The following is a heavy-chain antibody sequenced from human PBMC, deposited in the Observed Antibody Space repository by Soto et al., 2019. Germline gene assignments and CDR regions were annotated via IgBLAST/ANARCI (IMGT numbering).Heavy chain of an antibody. CDR1: GGSISSSTYY. CDR2: IYSSGST. J-gene: IGHJ4*02. V-gene: IGHV4-39*01. D-gene: IGHD5-12*01. CDR3: VRPNMVSTILSPFAS. Sequence: LSLTCTVSGGSISSSTYYWGWIRQPPGKGLEWIGTIYSSGSTYYNPSLKSRVTISVDTSRNQFSLKLSSVTAADTAVYYCVRPNMVSTILSPFASWGQGTVVTVSS.